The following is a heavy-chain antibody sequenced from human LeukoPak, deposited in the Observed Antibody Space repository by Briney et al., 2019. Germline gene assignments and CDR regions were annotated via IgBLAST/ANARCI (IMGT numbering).Heavy chain of an antibody. V-gene: IGHV1-18*01. D-gene: IGHD3-16*01. CDR3: ARAGLNWFDH. J-gene: IGHJ5*02. CDR1: XYTFTSXG. Sequence: VKVSCKASXYTFTSXGISWARQAPGQGLEWMGWISAYNGNTNYAQKLQGRVTITTDTSTSTAYMELRSLRSDDTAVYYCARAGLNWFDHWGQGTLVTVSS. CDR2: ISAYNGNT.